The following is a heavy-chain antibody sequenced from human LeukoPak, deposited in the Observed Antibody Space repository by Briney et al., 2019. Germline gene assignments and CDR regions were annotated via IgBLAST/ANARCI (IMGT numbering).Heavy chain of an antibody. CDR3: ASVGYCGGDCYSAHFDY. Sequence: GGSLRLSCAASGFTFSSYEMNWVRQAPGKGLEWVSYISSSGSTIYNADSVKGRFTISRDNAKNSLYLQMNSLRAEDTAVYYCASVGYCGGDCYSAHFDYWGQGTLVTVSS. D-gene: IGHD2-21*02. CDR2: ISSSGSTI. V-gene: IGHV3-48*03. CDR1: GFTFSSYE. J-gene: IGHJ4*02.